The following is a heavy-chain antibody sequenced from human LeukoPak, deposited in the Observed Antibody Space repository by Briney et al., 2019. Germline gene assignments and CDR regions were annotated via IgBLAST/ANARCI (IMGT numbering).Heavy chain of an antibody. J-gene: IGHJ4*02. CDR1: GGFISSSNW. D-gene: IGHD4-17*01. CDR3: ARRYGDYDYFDY. CDR2: IYHSGST. Sequence: SETLSLTCAVSGGFISSSNWWSWVRQPPGKGLEWIGEIYHSGSTNYNPSLKSRVTISVDKSKNQFSLKLSSVTAADTAVYYCARRYGDYDYFDYWGQGTLVTVSS. V-gene: IGHV4-4*02.